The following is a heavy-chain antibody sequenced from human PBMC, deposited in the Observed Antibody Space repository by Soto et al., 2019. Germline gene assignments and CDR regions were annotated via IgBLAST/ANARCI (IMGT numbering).Heavy chain of an antibody. D-gene: IGHD3-10*01. Sequence: EVQLVESGGGLVQPGRSLRLSCVASGFTFGDYGMHWVRQAPGRGPEWVSGITWNSGNIAYAESVKGRFTISRANAKNSLYLQMNSLRAEDTALDYCLKDGLTSLFGLFYDGSNIWGHGTMVIVSS. CDR3: LKDGLTSLFGLFYDGSNI. V-gene: IGHV3-9*01. J-gene: IGHJ3*02. CDR1: GFTFGDYG. CDR2: ITWNSGNI.